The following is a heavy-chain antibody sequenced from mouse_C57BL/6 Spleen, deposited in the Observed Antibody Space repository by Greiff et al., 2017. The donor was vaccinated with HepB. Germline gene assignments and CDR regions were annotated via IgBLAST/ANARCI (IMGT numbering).Heavy chain of an antibody. Sequence: QVQLQQSGAELVRPGASVTLSCKASGYTFTDYEMHWVKQTPVHGLEWIGAIDPETGGTAYNQKFKGKAILTADKSSSTAYMELRSLTSEDSAVYYWTRAPPQTAQAFDDWGQGTTLTVSS. J-gene: IGHJ2*01. CDR1: GYTFTDYE. D-gene: IGHD3-2*02. CDR2: IDPETGGT. V-gene: IGHV1-15*01. CDR3: TRAPPQTAQAFDD.